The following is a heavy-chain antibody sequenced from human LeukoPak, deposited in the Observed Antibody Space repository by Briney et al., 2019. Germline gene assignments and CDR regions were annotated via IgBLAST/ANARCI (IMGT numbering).Heavy chain of an antibody. V-gene: IGHV3-43*02. D-gene: IGHD6-19*01. CDR2: ISGDGGST. CDR3: AKAHSSGWYDWDWSDFPGYEYYFDY. Sequence: GGSLRLSCAASGFTFSSYSMNWVRQAPGKGLEWVSLISGDGGSTYYADSVKGRFTISRDNSKNSLYLQMNSLRTEDTALYYCAKAHSSGWYDWDWSDFPGYEYYFDYWGQGTLVTVSS. CDR1: GFTFSSYS. J-gene: IGHJ4*02.